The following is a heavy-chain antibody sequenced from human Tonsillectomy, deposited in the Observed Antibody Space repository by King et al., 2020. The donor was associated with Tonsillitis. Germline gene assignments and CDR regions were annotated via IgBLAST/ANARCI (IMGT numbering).Heavy chain of an antibody. D-gene: IGHD3-10*01. CDR2: ISGSGGST. J-gene: IGHJ6*02. CDR1: GFTIGTYA. CDR3: AKLLRDPYYYYYGMDV. V-gene: IGHV3-23*04. Sequence: QLVQSGGTLVQPGGSLRLSCAASGFTIGTYAMTWVRLAPGKGLEWVSTISGSGGSTYYADSVKGRFTISRDNSRNTLYLQMNSLRAEDTAVYYCAKLLRDPYYYYYGMDVWGQGTTVTVSS.